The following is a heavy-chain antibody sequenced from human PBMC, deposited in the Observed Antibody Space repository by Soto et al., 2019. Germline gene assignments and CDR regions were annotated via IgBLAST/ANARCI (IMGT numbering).Heavy chain of an antibody. V-gene: IGHV4-39*01. J-gene: IGHJ5*02. Sequence: QLQLQESGPGLVKPSETLSLTCTVSGGSISSSNYYWGWIRQPPGKGLEWIGSIYYSGSTYYNPSLRSRVPIPVDTSQNHFSLKLSSVTAADTAVYYCATQEVGGSYVYTFDPWGQGTLVTVSS. CDR2: IYYSGST. CDR3: ATQEVGGSYVYTFDP. CDR1: GGSISSSNYY. D-gene: IGHD1-26*01.